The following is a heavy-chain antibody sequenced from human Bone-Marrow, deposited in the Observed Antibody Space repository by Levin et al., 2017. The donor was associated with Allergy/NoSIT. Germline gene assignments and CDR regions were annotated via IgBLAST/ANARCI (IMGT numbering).Heavy chain of an antibody. J-gene: IGHJ4*02. CDR1: GFTFSSYA. V-gene: IGHV3-23*01. D-gene: IGHD3-10*01. Sequence: HPGGSLRLSCAASGFTFSSYATSWVRQAPGKGLEWVSAISGSGGYTYYADSVKGRFTISRDNSKNTLYLQMNSLRAEDTAVYYCAKDERGSGSPYYFDYWGQGTLATVSS. CDR3: AKDERGSGSPYYFDY. CDR2: ISGSGGYT.